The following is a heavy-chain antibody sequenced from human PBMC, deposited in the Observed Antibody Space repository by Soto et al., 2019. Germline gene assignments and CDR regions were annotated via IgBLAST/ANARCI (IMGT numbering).Heavy chain of an antibody. J-gene: IGHJ4*02. Sequence: GGSLRLSCAASGFTFSSYWMHWVRQAPGKGLVWVSRINSDGSTTSYADSVKGRFTISRDNAKNTLYLQMNSLRAEDTAVYYFARDFSGIAAAGHFDYWGQGTLVTVSS. D-gene: IGHD6-13*01. CDR3: ARDFSGIAAAGHFDY. CDR2: INSDGSTT. V-gene: IGHV3-74*01. CDR1: GFTFSSYW.